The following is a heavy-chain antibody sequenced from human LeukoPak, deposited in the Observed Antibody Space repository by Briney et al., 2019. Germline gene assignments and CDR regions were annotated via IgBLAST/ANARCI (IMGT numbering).Heavy chain of an antibody. CDR3: AGGGPDY. CDR2: ISYDGSNK. J-gene: IGHJ4*02. D-gene: IGHD3-16*01. V-gene: IGHV3-30*03. Sequence: GGSLRLSCAASGFTLSSYGMHWVRQAPGKGLEWVAVISYDGSNKYYADSVKGRFTISRDNSKNTLYLQMNSLRAEDTAVYYCAGGGPDYWGQGTLVTVSS. CDR1: GFTLSSYG.